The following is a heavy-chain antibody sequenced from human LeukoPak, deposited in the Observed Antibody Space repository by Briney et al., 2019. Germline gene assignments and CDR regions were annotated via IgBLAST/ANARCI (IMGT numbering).Heavy chain of an antibody. CDR1: GGSISSYY. J-gene: IGHJ4*02. V-gene: IGHV4-59*08. D-gene: IGHD5-12*01. Sequence: SETLSLTCTVSGGSISSYYWSWIRQPPGKGLEWIGYIYYSGSTNYNPSLKSRVTMSVDTSKNQFSLKLSSVTAADTAVYYCARLRDSGLYFDYWGQGTLVTVSS. CDR2: IYYSGST. CDR3: ARLRDSGLYFDY.